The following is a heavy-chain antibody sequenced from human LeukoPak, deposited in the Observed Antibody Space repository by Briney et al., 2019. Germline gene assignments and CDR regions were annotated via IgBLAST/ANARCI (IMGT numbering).Heavy chain of an antibody. CDR1: GFTFSSYE. CDR3: ARDSRHYDFWSGHSTNGVDY. D-gene: IGHD3-3*01. J-gene: IGHJ4*02. CDR2: ISSSGSTI. V-gene: IGHV3-48*03. Sequence: PGGSLRLSCAASGFTFSSYEMNWVRQAPGKGLEWASYISSSGSTIYYADSVKGRFTISRDNAKNPLYLQMNSLRAEDTAVYYRARDSRHYDFWSGHSTNGVDYWGQGTLVTVSS.